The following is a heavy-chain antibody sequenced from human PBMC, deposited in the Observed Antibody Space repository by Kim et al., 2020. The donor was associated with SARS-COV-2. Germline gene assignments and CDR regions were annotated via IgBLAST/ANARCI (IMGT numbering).Heavy chain of an antibody. Sequence: YNDYAVSRKSRITIKHNTSKSQSPLQLTSVTPEDTAVYYCARGRPGTFDIWGQGTMVTISS. V-gene: IGHV6-1*01. CDR3: ARGRPGTFDI. J-gene: IGHJ3*02. CDR2: YN. D-gene: IGHD6-6*01.